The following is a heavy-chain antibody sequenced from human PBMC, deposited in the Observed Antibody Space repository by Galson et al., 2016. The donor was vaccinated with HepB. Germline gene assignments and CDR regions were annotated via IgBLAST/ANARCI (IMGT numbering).Heavy chain of an antibody. CDR1: GYRFISHW. Sequence: QSGAEVKKPGETLKISCQASGYRFISHWIGWVRQMPGKGLEWMGIIYPADSDARYSPSFQGQVTFSVDKSNNTAYLQWNNVKAADSATYYCARHGDYGDLTNEVGIWGQGTVVTVSS. CDR3: ARHGDYGDLTNEVGI. CDR2: IYPADSDA. D-gene: IGHD4-17*01. J-gene: IGHJ3*02. V-gene: IGHV5-51*01.